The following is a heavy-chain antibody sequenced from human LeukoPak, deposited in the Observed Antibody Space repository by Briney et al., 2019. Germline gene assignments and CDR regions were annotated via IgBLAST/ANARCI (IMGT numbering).Heavy chain of an antibody. Sequence: GGSLRLSCAASGFTFSSYAMSWVRQAPGKGLEWVSSITSSGGSTYYAGPVKGQFTISRDNSKNTVYLQMNSLRAEDTAVYYCAKDRPNYYDSSGHYYRRNGDYWGQGTLVTVSS. CDR3: AKDRPNYYDSSGHYYRRNGDY. CDR2: ITSSGGST. D-gene: IGHD3-22*01. CDR1: GFTFSSYA. J-gene: IGHJ4*02. V-gene: IGHV3-23*01.